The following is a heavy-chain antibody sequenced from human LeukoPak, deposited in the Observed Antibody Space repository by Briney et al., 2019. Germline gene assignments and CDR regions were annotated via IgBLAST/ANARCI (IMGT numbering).Heavy chain of an antibody. CDR3: ARANVLTGYYILDH. D-gene: IGHD3-9*01. CDR1: GYTFTCYY. V-gene: IGHV1-2*02. J-gene: IGHJ4*02. Sequence: ASVKVSCKASGYTFTCYYIHWVRQAPGQGLEWMGWINPNSDDTSFAQRFQGRVTMTRDTSISTAYMELSRLRSDDTAVYYCARANVLTGYYILDHWGQGTLVTVSS. CDR2: INPNSDDT.